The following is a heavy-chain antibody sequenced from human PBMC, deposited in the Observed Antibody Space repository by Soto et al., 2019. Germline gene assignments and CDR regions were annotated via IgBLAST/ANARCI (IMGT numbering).Heavy chain of an antibody. CDR3: ATDLAIVVVVAATPGFAFDI. D-gene: IGHD2-15*01. V-gene: IGHV1-24*01. Sequence: ASVKVSCKVSGYTLTELSMHWVRQAPGKGLEWMGGFDPEDGETIYAQKFQGRVTMTEDTSTDTAYMGLSSLRSEDTAVYYCATDLAIVVVVAATPGFAFDIWGQGTMVTVSS. CDR2: FDPEDGET. CDR1: GYTLTELS. J-gene: IGHJ3*02.